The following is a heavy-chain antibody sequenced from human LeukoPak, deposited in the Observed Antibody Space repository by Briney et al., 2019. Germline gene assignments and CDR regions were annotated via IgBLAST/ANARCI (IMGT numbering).Heavy chain of an antibody. CDR3: ARDIAWFGELFSDY. D-gene: IGHD3-10*01. V-gene: IGHV3-48*01. J-gene: IGHJ4*02. CDR2: ISSSSSTI. Sequence: PGGSLRLSCAASGFTFSSYSMNWVRQAPGKGLEWVSCISSSSSTIYYADSVKGRFTISRDNAKNSLYLQMNSLRAEDTAVYYCARDIAWFGELFSDYWGQGTLVTVSS. CDR1: GFTFSSYS.